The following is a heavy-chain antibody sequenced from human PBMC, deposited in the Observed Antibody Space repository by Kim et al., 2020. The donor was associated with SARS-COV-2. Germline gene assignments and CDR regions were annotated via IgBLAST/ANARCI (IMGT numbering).Heavy chain of an antibody. Sequence: ASVKVSCKASGYTFTSYAMNWVRQAPGQGLEWMGWINTNTGNPTYAQGFTGRFVFSLDTSVSTAYLQISSLKAEDTAVYYCARDPVDTAYDATHYFDYWGQGTLVTVSS. CDR2: INTNTGNP. J-gene: IGHJ4*02. D-gene: IGHD5-18*01. CDR1: GYTFTSYA. CDR3: ARDPVDTAYDATHYFDY. V-gene: IGHV7-4-1*02.